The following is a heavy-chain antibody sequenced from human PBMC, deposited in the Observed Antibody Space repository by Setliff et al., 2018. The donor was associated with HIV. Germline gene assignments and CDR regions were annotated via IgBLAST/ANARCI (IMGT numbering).Heavy chain of an antibody. J-gene: IGHJ3*02. CDR1: GYTFTSYY. D-gene: IGHD3-3*01. Sequence: ASVKVSCKASGYTFTSYYMHWVRQAPGRGLEWMGIINPSGGSTSYAQKFQGRVTMTRDTSTSTVYMELSSLRSEDTAVYYCARVRPKNRYYNFWSGYFGAFDIWGQGTMVTVSS. CDR3: ARVRPKNRYYNFWSGYFGAFDI. V-gene: IGHV1-46*01. CDR2: INPSGGST.